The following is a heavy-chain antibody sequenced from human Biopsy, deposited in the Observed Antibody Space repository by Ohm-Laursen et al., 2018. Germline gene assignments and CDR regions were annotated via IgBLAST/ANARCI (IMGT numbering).Heavy chain of an antibody. CDR3: TRSAGYGYDY. V-gene: IGHV3-73*01. Sequence: SLRLSCSAFGFTFSSYAMHWVRQASGRGLEWVGRIKKKSNNDATAYAESMKGRFSIFRDDSKSTSFLQMNSLKIEDTAVYFCTRSAGYGYDYWGQGILVTVSS. CDR2: IKKKSNNDAT. D-gene: IGHD5-12*01. CDR1: GFTFSSYA. J-gene: IGHJ4*02.